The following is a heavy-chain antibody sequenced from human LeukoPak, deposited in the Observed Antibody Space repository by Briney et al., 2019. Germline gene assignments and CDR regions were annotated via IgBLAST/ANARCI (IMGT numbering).Heavy chain of an antibody. CDR2: INPSGGST. V-gene: IGHV1-46*01. D-gene: IGHD2-2*01. J-gene: IGHJ5*02. CDR3: GRGGRRSTSFRFDP. Sequence: ASVKVSGKAFGYTCTSYYMHWVRQAPGQGLEWMGIINPSGGSTSYAQKLQGRVTMTTDTSTSTAYMELRSLRSDDTAVYYCGRGGRRSTSFRFDPWGQGTLVTVSS. CDR1: GYTCTSYY.